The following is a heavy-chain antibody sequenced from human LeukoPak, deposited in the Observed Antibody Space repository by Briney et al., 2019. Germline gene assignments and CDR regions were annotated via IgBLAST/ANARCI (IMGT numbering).Heavy chain of an antibody. CDR2: IDPSDSYT. CDR3: ATADVLTGSLYDH. J-gene: IGHJ5*02. CDR1: GYSFTSCW. Sequence: GESLKISCKASGYSFTSCWISWVRQMPGKGLEWVGRIDPSDSYTNYSPSFQGHVTISADKSISTAYLQWSSLKASDTAMYYCATADVLTGSLYDHWGQGTLVTVSS. V-gene: IGHV5-10-1*01. D-gene: IGHD3-9*01.